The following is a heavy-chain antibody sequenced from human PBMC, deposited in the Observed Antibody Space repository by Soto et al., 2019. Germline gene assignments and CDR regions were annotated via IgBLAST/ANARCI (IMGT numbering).Heavy chain of an antibody. D-gene: IGHD2-2*01. V-gene: IGHV1-18*01. CDR1: GYTFNTYA. CDR2: ISGYNGNT. CDR3: ARGISTTRYYYYYGMDV. Sequence: GASVKVSCKASGYTFNTYAISWVRQAPGQGLEWMGWISGYNGNTNYAQTLQGRGTMTTDTSTSTAYLELRSLRSEDTAVYYCARGISTTRYYYYYGMDVWGQGTTVTVSS. J-gene: IGHJ6*02.